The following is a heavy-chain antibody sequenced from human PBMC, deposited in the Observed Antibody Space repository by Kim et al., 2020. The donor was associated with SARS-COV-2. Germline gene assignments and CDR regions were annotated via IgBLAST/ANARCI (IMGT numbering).Heavy chain of an antibody. CDR2: IIPILGIA. CDR3: ARRTGDLGYNWFDP. V-gene: IGHV1-69*04. J-gene: IGHJ5*02. CDR1: GGTFSSYA. Sequence: SVKVSCKASGGTFSSYAISWVRQAPGQGLEWMGRIIPILGIANYAQKFQGRVTITADKSTSTAYMELSSLRSEDTAVYYCARRTGDLGYNWFDPWGQGTLVTVSS. D-gene: IGHD7-27*01.